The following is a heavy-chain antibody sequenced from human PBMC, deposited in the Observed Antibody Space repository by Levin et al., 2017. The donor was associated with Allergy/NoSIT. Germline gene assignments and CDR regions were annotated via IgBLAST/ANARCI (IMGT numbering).Heavy chain of an antibody. V-gene: IGHV3-9*01. J-gene: IGHJ3*02. CDR1: GFTFDDYA. Sequence: GGSLRLSCAASGFTFDDYAMHWVRQAPGQGLEWVSGISWSGGNIGYADSVKGRFTISRDNAKNSLYLQMNSLRTEDTALFYCAKDKGGWHGAFDIWGQGTMVTVSS. CDR2: ISWSGGNI. D-gene: IGHD3-16*01. CDR3: AKDKGGWHGAFDI.